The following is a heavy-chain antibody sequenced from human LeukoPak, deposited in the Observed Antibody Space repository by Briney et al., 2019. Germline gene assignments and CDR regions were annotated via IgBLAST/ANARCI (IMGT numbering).Heavy chain of an antibody. CDR3: ARGTYDWLIGADYYYYMDV. D-gene: IGHD3-3*01. V-gene: IGHV4-59*01. CDR1: DDSISDYY. Sequence: SETLSLTCTVSDDSISDYYRGWIRQPPGKGLEWIGYIYYSGSTNYNPSLKSRVTISVDTSKNQFSLKLSSVTAADTAVYYCARGTYDWLIGADYYYYMDVWGKGTTVTVSS. J-gene: IGHJ6*03. CDR2: IYYSGST.